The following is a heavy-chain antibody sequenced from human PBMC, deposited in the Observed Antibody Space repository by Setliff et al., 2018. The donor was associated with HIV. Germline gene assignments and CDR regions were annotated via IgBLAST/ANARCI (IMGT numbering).Heavy chain of an antibody. CDR1: GASISSSGYY. D-gene: IGHD6-13*01. CDR2: IYHSGST. V-gene: IGHV4-39*07. J-gene: IGHJ3*02. CDR3: ARSDSGYRSSWAPFDI. Sequence: SETLSLTCTVSGASISSSGYYWGWIRQPPGKGLEWIGSIYHSGSTYYNPSLKSRVTISVDTSKNQFSLKLSSVTAADTAVYYCARSDSGYRSSWAPFDIWGQGTMVTVSS.